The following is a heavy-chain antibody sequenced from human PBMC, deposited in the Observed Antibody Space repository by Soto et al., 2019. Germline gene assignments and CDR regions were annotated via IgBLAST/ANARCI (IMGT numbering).Heavy chain of an antibody. J-gene: IGHJ5*02. CDR3: ARMRSSRSWFDP. D-gene: IGHD6-13*01. CDR1: GDSVSSNSAA. Sequence: SQTLSLTCAISGDSVSSNSAAWNWIRQSPSRGLEWLGRTYYRSKWYNDYALSVKGRITINPDTSNNQFSLQLNSVTPEDTATYYCARMRSSRSWFDPWGQGTLVTVSS. CDR2: TYYRSKWYN. V-gene: IGHV6-1*01.